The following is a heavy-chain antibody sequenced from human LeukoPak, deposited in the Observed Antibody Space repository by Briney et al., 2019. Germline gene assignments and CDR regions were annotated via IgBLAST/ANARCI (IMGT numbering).Heavy chain of an antibody. Sequence: PGGSLRLSCAASGFTFSSYAMHWVRQAPGKGLEYVSAISSNGGSTYYANSVKGRFTISKDNSKNTLHLQMGSLRAEDMAVYYCARDLNPSRWGQGTLVTVSS. CDR1: GFTFSSYA. D-gene: IGHD2/OR15-2a*01. CDR3: ARDLNPSR. J-gene: IGHJ4*02. V-gene: IGHV3-64*01. CDR2: ISSNGGST.